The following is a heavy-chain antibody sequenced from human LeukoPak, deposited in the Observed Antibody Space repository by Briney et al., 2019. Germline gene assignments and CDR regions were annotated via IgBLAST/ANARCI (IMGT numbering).Heavy chain of an antibody. J-gene: IGHJ4*02. Sequence: SETLSLTCAVYGGSFSGYYWSWIRQPPGKGLEWIGEINHSGSTNYNPSLKSRVTISVDTSKNQFSLKLSSVTAADTAVYYCARFPDYPNPYCSSTSCFHFDYWGQGTLVTVSS. CDR2: INHSGST. V-gene: IGHV4-34*01. D-gene: IGHD2-2*01. CDR3: ARFPDYPNPYCSSTSCFHFDY. CDR1: GGSFSGYY.